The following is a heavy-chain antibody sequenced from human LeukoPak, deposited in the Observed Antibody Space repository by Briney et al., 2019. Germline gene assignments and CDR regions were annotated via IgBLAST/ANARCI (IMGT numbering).Heavy chain of an antibody. CDR2: INPYSDNT. Sequence: ASVKVSCKASGYTFTSYGISWVRQAPGQGLEWMGWINPYSDNTDYAQRYQGRVTMTTDMSTGTAHMELRSLRSDDTAVYYCARYDFWSGYHFDHWGQGTLVTVSS. CDR1: GYTFTSYG. V-gene: IGHV1-18*01. J-gene: IGHJ4*02. CDR3: ARYDFWSGYHFDH. D-gene: IGHD3-3*01.